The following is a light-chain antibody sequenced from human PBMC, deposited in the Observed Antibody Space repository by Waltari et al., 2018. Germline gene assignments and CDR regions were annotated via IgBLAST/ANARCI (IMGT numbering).Light chain of an antibody. CDR1: QSISSW. CDR3: QQYNSYSYT. Sequence: DIQMTQSPSTLSASVGDRVTITCLASQSISSWLAWYQQKPGKAPKLLIYKASSLESGGPSRFSGSGSGTEFTLTISSLQPDDFATYYCQQYNSYSYTFGQGTKLEIK. J-gene: IGKJ2*01. CDR2: KAS. V-gene: IGKV1-5*03.